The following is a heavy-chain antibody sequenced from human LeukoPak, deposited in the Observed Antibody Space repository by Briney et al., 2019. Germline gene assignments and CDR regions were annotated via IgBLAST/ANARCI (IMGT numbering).Heavy chain of an antibody. J-gene: IGHJ3*02. D-gene: IGHD1-14*01. CDR2: IYGGGPT. V-gene: IGHV3-53*01. CDR3: ARDLGIAGTTHAFDI. Sequence: GGSLRLSCAASGFIFSSYTMNWVRQAPGRGLECVSVIYGGGPTYYADSVKGRFTISRDTAKNTLYLQMNSLRGEDTAVYFCARDLGIAGTTHAFDIWGHGTMVTVSS. CDR1: GFIFSSYT.